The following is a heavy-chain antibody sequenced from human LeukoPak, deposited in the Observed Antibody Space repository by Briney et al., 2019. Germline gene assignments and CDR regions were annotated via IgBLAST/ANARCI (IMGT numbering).Heavy chain of an antibody. CDR1: GGSISSYY. J-gene: IGHJ4*02. V-gene: IGHV4-4*07. Sequence: SETLSLTCTVSGGSISSYYWSWIRQPAGKGLEWIGRIYTSGSTNYNPSLKSRVTMSVDTSKNQFSLKLSSVTAADTAVYYCARDIYYDSSGYSRFDYWGQGTLVTVSS. CDR3: ARDIYYDSSGYSRFDY. CDR2: IYTSGST. D-gene: IGHD3-22*01.